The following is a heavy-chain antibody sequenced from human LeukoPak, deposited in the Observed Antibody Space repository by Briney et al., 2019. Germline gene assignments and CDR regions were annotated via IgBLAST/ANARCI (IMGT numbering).Heavy chain of an antibody. CDR2: ISYSGTT. V-gene: IGHV4-39*01. J-gene: IGHJ4*02. Sequence: SETLSLICTVSSDSITSSPYYWGWIRQSPGKGLEWIGRISYSGTTYYNPSLKSRVTISVDTSKNQFSLKLNSVTAADTAVYYCAANSADYNTLGSSYKVWGQGTLVTVSS. CDR1: SDSITSSPYY. CDR3: AANSADYNTLGSSYKV. D-gene: IGHD3-10*01.